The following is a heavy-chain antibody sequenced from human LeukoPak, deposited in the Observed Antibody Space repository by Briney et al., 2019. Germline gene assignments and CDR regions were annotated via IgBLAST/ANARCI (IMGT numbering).Heavy chain of an antibody. CDR1: GYTFTSYY. CDR2: INPSGGST. D-gene: IGHD3-10*01. J-gene: IGHJ6*03. CDR3: ARGPSITMVRGGQWYYYMDV. V-gene: IGHV1-46*01. Sequence: ASVKVSCKASGYTFTSYYMHWVRQAPGQGLEWMGLINPSGGSTNYAQKFQGRVTMTRDTSTSTVYMELGSLRSEDTAVYYCARGPSITMVRGGQWYYYMDVWGKGTTVTISS.